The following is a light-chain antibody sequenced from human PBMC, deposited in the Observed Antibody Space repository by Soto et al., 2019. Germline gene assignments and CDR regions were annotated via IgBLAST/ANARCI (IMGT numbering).Light chain of an antibody. Sequence: DSVMTQSPDSLAVSLGERATINCKCSQSVLYSSNNKNYLAWYQQKPGRPPKLLIYWASTRESGVPDPFSGSGFGTDFTLTISSLQAEDVAVYYCQQYYSTFGRTFGQGTKVDIK. CDR1: QSVLYSSNNKNY. CDR3: QQYYSTFGRT. J-gene: IGKJ1*01. CDR2: WAS. V-gene: IGKV4-1*01.